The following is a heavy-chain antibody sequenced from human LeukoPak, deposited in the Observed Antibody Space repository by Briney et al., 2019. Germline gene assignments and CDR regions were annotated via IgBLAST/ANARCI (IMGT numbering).Heavy chain of an antibody. CDR2: IKSKTDGGTT. Sequence: GGSLRLSCAASGFTFSNAWMSWVRQAPGKGPEWVGRIKSKTDGGTTDYAAPVKGRFTISRDDSKNTLYLQMNSLKTEDTAVYYCTTAYYDYVWGSYRERFDYWGQGTLVTVSS. D-gene: IGHD3-16*02. CDR1: GFTFSNAW. CDR3: TTAYYDYVWGSYRERFDY. J-gene: IGHJ4*02. V-gene: IGHV3-15*01.